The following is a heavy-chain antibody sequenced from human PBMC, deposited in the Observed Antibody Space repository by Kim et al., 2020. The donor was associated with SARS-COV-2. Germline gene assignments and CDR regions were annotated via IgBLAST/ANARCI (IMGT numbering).Heavy chain of an antibody. Sequence: GGSLRLSCAASGFTVSSNYMSWVRQAPGKGLEWVSVIYSGGSTYYADSVKGRFTISRDNSKNTLYLQMNSLRAEDTAVYYCARDKAMVPSYYYYGMDVWGQGTTVTVSS. D-gene: IGHD5-18*01. CDR1: GFTVSSNY. J-gene: IGHJ6*02. V-gene: IGHV3-53*01. CDR3: ARDKAMVPSYYYYGMDV. CDR2: IYSGGST.